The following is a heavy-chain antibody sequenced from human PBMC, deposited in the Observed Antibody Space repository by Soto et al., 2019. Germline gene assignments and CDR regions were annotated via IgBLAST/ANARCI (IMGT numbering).Heavy chain of an antibody. CDR1: GFTFSSYA. D-gene: IGHD3-22*01. J-gene: IGHJ6*02. CDR2: ISGSGGST. Sequence: PGGSLRLSCAASGFTFSSYAMSWVRQAPGKGLEWVSAISGSGGSTYYADSAKGRFTISRDNAKNSLYLQMNSLRAEDTAVYYCARAVSRITMIVVVIISGMDVWGQGTTVTVSS. V-gene: IGHV3-23*01. CDR3: ARAVSRITMIVVVIISGMDV.